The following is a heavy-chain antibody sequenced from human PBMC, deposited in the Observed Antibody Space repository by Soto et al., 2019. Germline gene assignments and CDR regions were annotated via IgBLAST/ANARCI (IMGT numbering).Heavy chain of an antibody. CDR2: INHSGST. CDR1: GGSFSGYD. CDR3: ARGRRVAARGGLDY. Sequence: SETLSLTCAVYGGSFSGYDWSWIRQAPGKGLEWIGEINHSGSTNYNPSLKSRVTISVDTSKNQFSLKLSSVTAADTAVYYCARGRRVAARGGLDYWGQGTLVTVSS. J-gene: IGHJ4*02. D-gene: IGHD6-6*01. V-gene: IGHV4-34*01.